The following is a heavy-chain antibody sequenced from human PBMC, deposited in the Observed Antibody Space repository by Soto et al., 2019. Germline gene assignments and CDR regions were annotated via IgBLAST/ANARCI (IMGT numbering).Heavy chain of an antibody. Sequence: GGSLRLSCAASGFTFSSYGISWVRQAPGQGLEWMGWISAYNGNTNYAQKLQGRVTMTTDTSTSTAYMELRSLRSDDTAVYYCAGTDCSSTSCYLPVWGQGTLVTVSS. V-gene: IGHV1-18*01. J-gene: IGHJ4*02. CDR1: GFTFSSYG. CDR3: AGTDCSSTSCYLPV. CDR2: ISAYNGNT. D-gene: IGHD2-2*01.